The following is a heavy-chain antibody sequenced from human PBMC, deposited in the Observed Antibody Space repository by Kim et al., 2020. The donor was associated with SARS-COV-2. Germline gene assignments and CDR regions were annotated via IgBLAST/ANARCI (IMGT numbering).Heavy chain of an antibody. CDR1: GFKFSDYG. CDR2: IWYDGINE. CDR3: AKDLYGSGSYYKGLES. Sequence: GGSLRLSCAASGFKFSDYGLHWVRQAPGQGLEWVALIWYDGINENYADSVKGRFTISRDNSKNMLFLQMTNLTAEDTAVYYCAKDLYGSGSYYKGLESWGQGTLVTVSA. J-gene: IGHJ4*02. D-gene: IGHD3-10*01. V-gene: IGHV3-33*06.